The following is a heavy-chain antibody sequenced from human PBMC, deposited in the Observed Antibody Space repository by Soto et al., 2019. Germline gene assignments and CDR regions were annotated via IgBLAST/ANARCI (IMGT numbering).Heavy chain of an antibody. J-gene: IGHJ5*02. CDR2: INHSGST. D-gene: IGHD3-10*01. CDR3: ARGGYGSGSYYNSRVGWFDP. CDR1: GGSFSGYY. V-gene: IGHV4-34*01. Sequence: SETLSLTCAVYGGSFSGYYWSWIRQPPGKGLEWIGEINHSGSTNYNPSLKSRVTISVDTSKNQFSLKLSSVTAADTAVYYCARGGYGSGSYYNSRVGWFDPWGQGTLVTVSS.